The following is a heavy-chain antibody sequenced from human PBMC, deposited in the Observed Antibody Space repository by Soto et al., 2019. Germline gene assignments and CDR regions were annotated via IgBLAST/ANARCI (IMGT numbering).Heavy chain of an antibody. V-gene: IGHV6-1*01. CDR1: GDSVSSNSAA. CDR3: ARGKDVAAAGPFDY. Sequence: SQTLSLTCAISGDSVSSNSAASNWIRQSPSRGLEWLGRTYYRSKWYNDYAVSVKSRITINPDTSKNQFSLQLNSVTPEDTAVYYCARGKDVAAAGPFDYWGQGTLVTVSS. J-gene: IGHJ4*02. D-gene: IGHD6-13*01. CDR2: TYYRSKWYN.